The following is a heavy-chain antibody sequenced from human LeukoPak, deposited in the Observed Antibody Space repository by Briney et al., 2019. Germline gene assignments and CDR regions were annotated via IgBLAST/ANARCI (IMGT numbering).Heavy chain of an antibody. CDR3: ARIGSGSYYNVRAYYFDY. V-gene: IGHV4-59*01. CDR2: IYYSGRT. D-gene: IGHD3-10*01. Sequence: SETLSLTCTVSGGSISSYYWSWIRQPPGKGLEWIGYIYYSGRTNYNPSLKSRVTISVDTSKNQFSLRLSSVTAADTAVYYCARIGSGSYYNVRAYYFDYWGQGTLVTVSS. J-gene: IGHJ4*02. CDR1: GGSISSYY.